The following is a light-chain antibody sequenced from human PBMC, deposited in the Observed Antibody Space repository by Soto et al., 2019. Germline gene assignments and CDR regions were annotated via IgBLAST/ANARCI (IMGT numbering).Light chain of an antibody. J-gene: IGKJ1*01. CDR1: QSVLSSSNNKNC. V-gene: IGKV4-1*01. CDR2: WAS. CDR3: QHYYSIPWT. Sequence: DIVMTQSLDSLAVSLGERATINCKSSQSVLSSSNNKNCLAWYQQKPGQPPRLLIYWASTRESGVPDRFSGSGSGTDFTLTISSLQAEDVAVYYCQHYYSIPWTFGQGTKVEIK.